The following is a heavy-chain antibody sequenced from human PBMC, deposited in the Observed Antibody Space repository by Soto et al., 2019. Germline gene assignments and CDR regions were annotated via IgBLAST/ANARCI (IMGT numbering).Heavy chain of an antibody. CDR1: GFTFSSYA. CDR3: VKDPPGFYDYYYGMDV. Sequence: GGSLRLCCSASGFTFSSYAMHWVRQAPGKGLEYVSAISSNGGSTYYADSVKGRFTISRDNSKNTLYLQMSSLRAEDTAVYYCVKDPPGFYDYYYGMDVWGQGTTVTVSS. V-gene: IGHV3-64D*06. J-gene: IGHJ6*02. CDR2: ISSNGGST.